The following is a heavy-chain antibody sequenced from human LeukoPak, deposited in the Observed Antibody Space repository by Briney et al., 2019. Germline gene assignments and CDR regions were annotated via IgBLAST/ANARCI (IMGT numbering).Heavy chain of an antibody. CDR2: IYTSGST. Sequence: SQTLSLTCTVSGGSISSGSYYWSWIRQPAGRGLEWIGHIYTSGSTNYNPSLKSRVTISVDTSKNQFSLKLSYVTAADTAVYYCARGEGAFDIWGQGTMVTVSS. J-gene: IGHJ3*02. CDR1: GGSISSGSYY. V-gene: IGHV4-61*09. CDR3: ARGEGAFDI.